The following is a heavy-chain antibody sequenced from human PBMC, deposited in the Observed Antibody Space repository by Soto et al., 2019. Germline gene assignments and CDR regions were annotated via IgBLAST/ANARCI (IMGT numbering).Heavy chain of an antibody. D-gene: IGHD1-1*01. J-gene: IGHJ4*02. Sequence: SETLSLTCAAYGGSFSNFYWSWIRQSPGKGLEWIGEIHPSGSTFYNPSLMSRVTISVDTSKNQFSLVLSSVTAADTAFYYCSRGTDPYKTGKYWGQGTLVTVSS. CDR3: SRGTDPYKTGKY. CDR1: GGSFSNFY. CDR2: IHPSGST. V-gene: IGHV4-34*01.